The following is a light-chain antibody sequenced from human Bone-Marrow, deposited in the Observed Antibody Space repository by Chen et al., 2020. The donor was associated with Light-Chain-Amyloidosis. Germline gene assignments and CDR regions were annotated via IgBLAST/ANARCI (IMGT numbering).Light chain of an antibody. CDR3: QVWDRSSDRPV. CDR1: NIGSTS. J-gene: IGLJ3*02. Sequence: SYVLTQPSSVSVAPGQTATIACGGNNIGSTSVHCYQQTPCQATLLVVYAHSDLPSGIPERFSVYNSGNTATLTISRVEAGDEAYYYCQVWDRSSDRPVFGGGTKLTVL. CDR2: AHS. V-gene: IGLV3-21*02.